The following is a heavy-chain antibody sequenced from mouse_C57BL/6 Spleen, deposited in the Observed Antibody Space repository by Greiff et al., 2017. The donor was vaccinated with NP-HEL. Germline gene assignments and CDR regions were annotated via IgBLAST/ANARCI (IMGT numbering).Heavy chain of an antibody. J-gene: IGHJ2*01. CDR1: GFTFTDYY. Sequence: EVQLVESGGGLVQPGGSLSLSCAASGFTFTDYYMSWVRQPPGKALEWLGFIRNKANGYTTEYSASVKGRFTISRDNSQSILYLQMNALRAEDSATYYCASSRYYGSSFYFDYWGQGTTRTVSS. V-gene: IGHV7-3*01. CDR3: ASSRYYGSSFYFDY. CDR2: IRNKANGYTT. D-gene: IGHD1-1*01.